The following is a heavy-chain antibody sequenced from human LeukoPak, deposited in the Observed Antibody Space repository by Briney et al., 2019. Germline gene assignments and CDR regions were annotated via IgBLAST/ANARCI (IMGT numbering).Heavy chain of an antibody. J-gene: IGHJ4*02. CDR2: IRYDGSNK. CDR1: GFTFSSYG. V-gene: IGHV3-30*02. CDR3: AKDPTSGCSGGSCYFEYYFDY. D-gene: IGHD2-15*01. Sequence: GGSLRLSCAASGFTFSSYGMHWVRQALGKGLEWVAFIRYDGSNKYYADSVKGRLTISRDNSKNTLYLQMNSLRAEDTAVYYCAKDPTSGCSGGSCYFEYYFDYWGQGTLVTVSS.